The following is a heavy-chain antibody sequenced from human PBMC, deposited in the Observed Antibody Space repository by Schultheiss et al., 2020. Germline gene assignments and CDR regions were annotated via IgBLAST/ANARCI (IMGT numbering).Heavy chain of an antibody. D-gene: IGHD6-19*01. V-gene: IGHV3-74*01. CDR3: ARVYSSGWYYFDY. CDR1: GFTFSSYW. CDR2: INTDGSST. J-gene: IGHJ4*02. Sequence: GVSLKISCAASGFTFSSYWMHWVRQAPGKGLVCVSRINTDGSSTYFADSVRGRFTISRDNAKNTLYLQMNSLRAEDTAVYYCARVYSSGWYYFDYWGQGTLVTVSS.